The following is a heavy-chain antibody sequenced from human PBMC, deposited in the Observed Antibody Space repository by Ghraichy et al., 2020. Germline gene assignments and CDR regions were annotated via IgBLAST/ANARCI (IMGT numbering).Heavy chain of an antibody. J-gene: IGHJ4*02. V-gene: IGHV4-59*01. CDR3: ARDKIVNWNRILDY. D-gene: IGHD1-1*01. CDR2: IDYSGSA. Sequence: SETLSLTCSVSGGSISSNYWNWIRKPPGKGLEWIGYIDYSGSANYNPSLKSRVTMSVDTSKNQCSLKLSAVTAADTAVYYCARDKIVNWNRILDYWGQGTLVTVSS. CDR1: GGSISSNY.